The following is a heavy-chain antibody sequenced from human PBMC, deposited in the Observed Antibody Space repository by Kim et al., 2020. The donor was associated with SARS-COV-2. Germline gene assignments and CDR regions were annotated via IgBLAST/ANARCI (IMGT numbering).Heavy chain of an antibody. CDR2: IYYSGST. D-gene: IGHD1-26*01. J-gene: IGHJ6*02. CDR1: GYSISSSNW. Sequence: SETLSLTCAVSGYSISSSNWWGWIRQPPGKGLEWIGYIYYSGSTYYNPSLKSRVTMSVDTSKNQFSLKLSSVTAVDTAVYYCARIGVQSGSYRYYYGMDVWGQGTTVTVSS. CDR3: ARIGVQSGSYRYYYGMDV. V-gene: IGHV4-28*01.